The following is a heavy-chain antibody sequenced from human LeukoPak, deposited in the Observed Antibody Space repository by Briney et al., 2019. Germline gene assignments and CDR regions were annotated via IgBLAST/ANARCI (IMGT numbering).Heavy chain of an antibody. CDR2: ITGSGGST. J-gene: IGHJ5*02. V-gene: IGHV3-23*01. CDR3: AKDPNRVVPGVPTTFDP. CDR1: GFTFSNYA. Sequence: PGGSLRLSCAASGFTFSNYAMTWVRQAPGKGLEWVSGITGSGGSTYYADSVKGRFTISRDNSKNMLYLQMNSLRAEDTAVYHCAKDPNRVVPGVPTTFDPWGQGTLVTVSS. D-gene: IGHD2-2*01.